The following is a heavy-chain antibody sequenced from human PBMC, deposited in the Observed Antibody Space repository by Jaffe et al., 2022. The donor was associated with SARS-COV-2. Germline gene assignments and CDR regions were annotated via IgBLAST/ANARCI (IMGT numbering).Heavy chain of an antibody. CDR3: ARGRWFGDIESYYYGMDV. Sequence: QVQLVESGGGVVQPGRSLRLSCAASGFTFSSYGMHWVRQAPGKGLEWVAVIWYDGSNKYYADSVKGRFTISRDNSKNTLYLQMNSLRAEDTAVYYCARGRWFGDIESYYYGMDVWGQGTTVTVSS. CDR1: GFTFSSYG. CDR2: IWYDGSNK. J-gene: IGHJ6*02. V-gene: IGHV3-33*01. D-gene: IGHD3-10*01.